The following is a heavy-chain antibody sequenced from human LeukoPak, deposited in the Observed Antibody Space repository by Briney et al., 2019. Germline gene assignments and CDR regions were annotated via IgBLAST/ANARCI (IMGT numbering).Heavy chain of an antibody. CDR2: IRSKANSYAT. V-gene: IGHV3-73*01. CDR3: TRPSYDSSVSGVVY. J-gene: IGHJ4*02. Sequence: GGSLRLSCAASGFTFSDHAMSWVRQASGKGLEWVGRIRSKANSYATTDVASVRGRFSISRDDSKNTAYLQMNSLKTEDTAVYYCTRPSYDSSVSGVVYWGQGTLVTVSS. D-gene: IGHD3-22*01. CDR1: GFTFSDHA.